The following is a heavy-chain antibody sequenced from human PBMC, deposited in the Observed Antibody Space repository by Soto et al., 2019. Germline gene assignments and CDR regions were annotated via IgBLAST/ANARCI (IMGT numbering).Heavy chain of an antibody. D-gene: IGHD3-3*01. J-gene: IGHJ4*02. CDR2: IWYDGSNK. CDR3: ARDGSAYYDFWSGYYTYFDY. V-gene: IGHV3-33*01. CDR1: GFTFSSYG. Sequence: GGSLRLSCAASGFTFSSYGMHWVRQAPGKGLEWVAVIWYDGSNKYYADSVKGRFTISRDNSKNTLYLQMNSLRAEDTAVYYCARDGSAYYDFWSGYYTYFDYWGQGTLVTVSS.